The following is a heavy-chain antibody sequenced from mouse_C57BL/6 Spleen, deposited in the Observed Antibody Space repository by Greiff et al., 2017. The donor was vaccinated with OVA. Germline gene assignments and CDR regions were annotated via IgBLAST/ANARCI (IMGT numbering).Heavy chain of an antibody. CDR1: GFNIKDYY. CDR2: IDPDDGDT. V-gene: IGHV14-1*01. D-gene: IGHD4-1*01. J-gene: IGHJ2*01. CDR3: TTAVSWDGVDY. Sequence: VQLQQSGAELVRPGASVKLSCTASGFNIKDYYMHWVKQRPEQGLEWIGRIDPDDGDTKYAPKFQSKATMTADTSSNTAYLQLSSLTSEDTAVYYCTTAVSWDGVDYWGQGTTLTVSS.